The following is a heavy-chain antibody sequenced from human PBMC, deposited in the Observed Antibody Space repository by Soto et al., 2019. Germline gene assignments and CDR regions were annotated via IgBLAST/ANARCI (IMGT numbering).Heavy chain of an antibody. J-gene: IGHJ5*02. CDR2: INHSGST. CDR3: ARVDRITIFGVVRGNWFDP. Sequence: SETLSLTCAVYGGSFSGYYWSWIRQPPGKGLEWIGEINHSGSTNYNPSLKSRVTISVDTSKNQFSLKLSSVTAADTAVYYCARVDRITIFGVVRGNWFDPWGQGTLVT. D-gene: IGHD3-3*01. CDR1: GGSFSGYY. V-gene: IGHV4-34*01.